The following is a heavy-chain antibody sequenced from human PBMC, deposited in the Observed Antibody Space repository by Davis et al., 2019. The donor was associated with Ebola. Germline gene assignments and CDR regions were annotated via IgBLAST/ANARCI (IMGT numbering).Heavy chain of an antibody. CDR3: ARDSGWSGVVS. Sequence: GESLKISCAASGFTFSSHWMSWVRQAPGKGLEWVANINQDDSDKYDVDSVKGRFTLSRDNAKNSLYLQMNSLRAEDTAVYYCARDSGWSGVVSWGQGTLVTVSS. CDR1: GFTFSSHW. J-gene: IGHJ5*01. D-gene: IGHD6-19*01. CDR2: INQDDSDK. V-gene: IGHV3-7*03.